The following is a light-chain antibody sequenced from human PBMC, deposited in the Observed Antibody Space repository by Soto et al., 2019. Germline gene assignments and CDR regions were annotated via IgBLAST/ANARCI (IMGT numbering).Light chain of an antibody. Sequence: QPVLTQPPSASASLGASVTLTCTLSSGYSYYNVDWYQQRPGKGPRFVMRVGTGGIVGSKGDGIPDRFSVSASGLNRYLTIENIQEEDESDYHCGADHGSGGNFVVIFGGGTKLTVL. CDR2: VGTGGIVG. CDR1: SGYSYYN. J-gene: IGLJ2*01. V-gene: IGLV9-49*01. CDR3: GADHGSGGNFVVI.